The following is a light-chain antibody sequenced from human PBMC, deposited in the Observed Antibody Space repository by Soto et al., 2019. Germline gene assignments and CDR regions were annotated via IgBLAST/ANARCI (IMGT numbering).Light chain of an antibody. CDR3: SSYAGSSNV. CDR2: EVN. CDR1: SSDVGGYNY. J-gene: IGLJ1*01. V-gene: IGLV2-8*01. Sequence: QSVLARPPSASGSPGQSVAISCTRTSSDVGGYNYVSWYQQHPGKAPKLMIYEVNKRPSGVPDRFSGSKSGNTASLTVSGLQAEDEADYYRSSYAGSSNVFGTGTKVTV.